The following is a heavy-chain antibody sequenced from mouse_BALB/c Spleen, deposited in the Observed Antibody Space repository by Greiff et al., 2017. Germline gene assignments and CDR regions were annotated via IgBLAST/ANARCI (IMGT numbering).Heavy chain of an antibody. J-gene: IGHJ2*01. D-gene: IGHD2-1*01. Sequence: EVHLVESGGGLVKPGGSLKLSCAASGFTFSNYAMSWVRQSPEKRLEWVAEISSGGSYTYYPDTVTGRFTISRDNAKNTLYLEMSSLRSEDTAMYYCAREMDGNYGFDYWGQGTTLTVSS. CDR2: ISSGGSYT. CDR1: GFTFSNYA. CDR3: AREMDGNYGFDY. V-gene: IGHV5-9-4*01.